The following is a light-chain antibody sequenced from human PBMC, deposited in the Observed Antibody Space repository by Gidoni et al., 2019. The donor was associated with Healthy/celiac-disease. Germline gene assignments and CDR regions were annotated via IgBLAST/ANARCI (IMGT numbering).Light chain of an antibody. V-gene: IGKV3-15*01. CDR3: QQYNNWPPLT. CDR1: PSVSSN. J-gene: IGKJ4*01. Sequence: EIVMTQSPATLSVSPGERATLSCRASPSVSSNLAWYQQKPGQAPRLLIYGASTRATGIPARFRGSGSGTEITLTISSLQSEDFAVYYCQQYNNWPPLTFGGGTKVEIK. CDR2: GAS.